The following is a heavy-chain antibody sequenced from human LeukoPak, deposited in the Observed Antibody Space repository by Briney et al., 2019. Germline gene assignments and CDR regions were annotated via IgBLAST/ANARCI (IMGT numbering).Heavy chain of an antibody. CDR1: GFTFSSYA. J-gene: IGHJ6*02. Sequence: GGSLRLSCAASGFTFSSYALHWVREAPGKGLEWVALISYDGSHKYYADSVKGRFTISRDNSKNTLYLQMKSLRAEDTAVYYCARDLGLDIVVVPAAIHRNDYYYYGMDVWGQGTTVTVSS. D-gene: IGHD2-2*01. V-gene: IGHV3-30*04. CDR3: ARDLGLDIVVVPAAIHRNDYYYYGMDV. CDR2: ISYDGSHK.